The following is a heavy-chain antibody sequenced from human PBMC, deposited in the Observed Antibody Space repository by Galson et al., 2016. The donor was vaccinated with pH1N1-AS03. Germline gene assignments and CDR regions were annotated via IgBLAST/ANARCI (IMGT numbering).Heavy chain of an antibody. D-gene: IGHD2-15*01. CDR1: SFTVGAST. CDR2: LNEGDSHAT. CDR3: VGQQWTTALGWSQPF. Sequence: SLRLSCASSSFTVGASTIHWVRQASGKGLEWVGRLNEGDSHATLYSSSVRGRVTLSRHASQTTAYLLMNNLISEDSAVYYCVGQQWTTALGWSQPFWGQGIRVTVSS. V-gene: IGHV3-73*01. J-gene: IGHJ4*02.